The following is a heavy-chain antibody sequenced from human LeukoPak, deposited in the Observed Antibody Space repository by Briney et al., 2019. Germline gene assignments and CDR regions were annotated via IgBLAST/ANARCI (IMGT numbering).Heavy chain of an antibody. D-gene: IGHD3-22*01. V-gene: IGHV1-46*01. Sequence: ASVKVSCKASGYTFTGYYMHWVRQAPGQGLEWMGIINPSGGSTRYAQKFQGRVTMTRDTSTSTVYMELSSLRSEDTAVYYCARDGRNYYDSSGSGYFDYWGQGALVTVSS. CDR2: INPSGGST. CDR1: GYTFTGYY. CDR3: ARDGRNYYDSSGSGYFDY. J-gene: IGHJ4*02.